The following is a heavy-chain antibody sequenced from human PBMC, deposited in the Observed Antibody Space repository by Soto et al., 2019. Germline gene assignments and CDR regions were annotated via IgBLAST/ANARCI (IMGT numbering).Heavy chain of an antibody. CDR3: ARDLGSGWYKY. J-gene: IGHJ4*02. D-gene: IGHD6-19*01. CDR2: IIPIFGTA. Sequence: SVRVSCKASGCTFSSYAISWVRQAPGQGLEWMGGIIPIFGTANYAQNFQGRVTIAADESTNTAYMELSSLRSEDTAVYYCARDLGSGWYKYWGQGTLVIVSS. CDR1: GCTFSSYA. V-gene: IGHV1-69*13.